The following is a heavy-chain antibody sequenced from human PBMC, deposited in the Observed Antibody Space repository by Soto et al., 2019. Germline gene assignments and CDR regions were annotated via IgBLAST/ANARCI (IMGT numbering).Heavy chain of an antibody. V-gene: IGHV3-33*06. D-gene: IGHD7-27*01. J-gene: IGHJ4*02. CDR1: GLTFRKSG. CDR3: AKDGINWGFDY. CDR2: ILNDGVNK. Sequence: QVQLVESGGGVVQPGTSLRLSCAVSGLTFRKSGMHWVRQAPGKGLEWVALILNDGVNKYYADSVKGRFIISRDNSKNPLSLPRNNLRVEDTAVYYCAKDGINWGFDYWGQGTLVTVSS.